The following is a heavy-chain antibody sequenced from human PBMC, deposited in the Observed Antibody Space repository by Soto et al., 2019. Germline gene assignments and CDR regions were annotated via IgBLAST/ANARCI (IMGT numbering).Heavy chain of an antibody. CDR1: GFTFSSYD. V-gene: IGHV3-13*01. CDR3: ARAFAVGSAIDI. J-gene: IGHJ3*02. D-gene: IGHD1-26*01. CDR2: IGTAGDT. Sequence: GGSLRLSCAASGFTFSSYDMHWVRQATGKGLEWVSAIGTAGDTYYPGSVKGRFTISRENAKNSLYLQMNSLRAGDTAVYYCARAFAVGSAIDISGQATMVTVSS.